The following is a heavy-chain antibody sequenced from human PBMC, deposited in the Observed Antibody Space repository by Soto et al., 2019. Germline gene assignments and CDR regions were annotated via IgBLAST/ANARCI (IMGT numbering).Heavy chain of an antibody. CDR1: GYTLTELS. V-gene: IGHV1-24*01. CDR2: FDPEDGET. Sequence: QVQLVQSGAEVKKPGASVKVSCKVSGYTLTELSMHWVRQAPGKGLEWMGGFDPEDGETIYAQKFQGRVTMTEDTSTDTAYMELSSLRSEDTAVYYCATALRLRYFDWATPNNGMDVWGQGTTVTVSS. CDR3: ATALRLRYFDWATPNNGMDV. D-gene: IGHD3-9*01. J-gene: IGHJ6*02.